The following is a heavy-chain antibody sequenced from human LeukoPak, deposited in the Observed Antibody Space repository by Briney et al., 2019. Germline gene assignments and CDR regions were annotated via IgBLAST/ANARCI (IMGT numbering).Heavy chain of an antibody. V-gene: IGHV2-5*02. D-gene: IGHD3-9*01. Sequence: SGPTLVNPTQTLTLTCTFSGFSLSTSGVGVGWIRQPPGKALEWLALIYWDDDKRYSPSLKSRLTITKDTSKNQVVLTMTDMDPVDTATYYCAQRGILTGYPLFDYWGQGTLVTVSS. CDR1: GFSLSTSGVG. CDR2: IYWDDDK. J-gene: IGHJ4*02. CDR3: AQRGILTGYPLFDY.